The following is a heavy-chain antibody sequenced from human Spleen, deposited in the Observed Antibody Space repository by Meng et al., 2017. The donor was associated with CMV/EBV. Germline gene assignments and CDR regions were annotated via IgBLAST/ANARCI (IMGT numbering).Heavy chain of an antibody. CDR2: INPNSGGT. Sequence: ASVKVSCKTSGYMFTAYYLHWVRQAPGQGLEWMGWINPNSGGTNYAQKFQGRVTMTRDTSISTAYMELSRLRSDDTAVYYCATYKHAPRWFDYWGQGTLVTVSS. J-gene: IGHJ4*02. CDR1: GYMFTAYY. D-gene: IGHD3-10*01. V-gene: IGHV1-2*02. CDR3: ATYKHAPRWFDY.